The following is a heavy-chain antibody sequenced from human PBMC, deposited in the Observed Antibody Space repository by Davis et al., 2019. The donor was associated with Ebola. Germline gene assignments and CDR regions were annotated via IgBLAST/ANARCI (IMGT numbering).Heavy chain of an antibody. D-gene: IGHD3-3*01. V-gene: IGHV3-7*01. Sequence: GESLKISCAVSGFTFSSYWMSWVRQAPGKGLEWVANIKQDGSEIHYVDSVKGRFTISRDNSKNTLYLQMNSLRAEDTAVYYCAKDLPYRYDFWSGYYSPFDPWGQGTLVTVSS. J-gene: IGHJ5*02. CDR3: AKDLPYRYDFWSGYYSPFDP. CDR2: IKQDGSEI. CDR1: GFTFSSYW.